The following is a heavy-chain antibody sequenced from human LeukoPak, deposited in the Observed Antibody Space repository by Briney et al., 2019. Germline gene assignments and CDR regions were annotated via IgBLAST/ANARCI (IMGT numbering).Heavy chain of an antibody. D-gene: IGHD3-22*01. V-gene: IGHV3-7*01. CDR1: GFTFSSYW. J-gene: IGHJ4*02. Sequence: GGALRPSCAASGFTFSSYWMSWVRQAPGKGLEWVANIKQDGSEKYYVDSVKGRFTISRDNAKNSLYLQMNSLRAEDTAVYYCGNYYDSSGYFNWGQGTLVTVSS. CDR2: IKQDGSEK. CDR3: GNYYDSSGYFN.